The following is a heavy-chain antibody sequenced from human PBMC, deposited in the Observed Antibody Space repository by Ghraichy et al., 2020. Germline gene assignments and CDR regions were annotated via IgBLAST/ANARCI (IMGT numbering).Heavy chain of an antibody. V-gene: IGHV3-48*03. CDR2: ISSTGFTI. D-gene: IGHD1/OR15-1a*01. Sequence: GGSLRLSCAASGISVRSYDYYWVCHAPGQGTEWVAYISSTGFTIYSADYVKGRFTVFRDNAKNSLYLQRDSLTVEDTAVYYCATSRTRQVDNWGQGSLVSVAS. J-gene: IGHJ4*02. CDR1: GISVRSYD. CDR3: ATSRTRQVDN.